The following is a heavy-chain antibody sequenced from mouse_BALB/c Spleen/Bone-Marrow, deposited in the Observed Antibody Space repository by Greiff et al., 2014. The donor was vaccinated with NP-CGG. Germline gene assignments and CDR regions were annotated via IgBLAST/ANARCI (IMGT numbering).Heavy chain of an antibody. D-gene: IGHD1-1*01. V-gene: IGHV1S22*01. Sequence: LQESGSELVRPGASVKLSCKASGYTFTSYWMHWVKQRPGQGLEWIGNIYPGSGSTNYDEKFKSKATLTVDTSSNTAYMQLSSLTSEDSAVYYCTRDYDWVPDYWGQGTTLTVSS. CDR1: GYTFTSYW. CDR2: IYPGSGST. CDR3: TRDYDWVPDY. J-gene: IGHJ2*01.